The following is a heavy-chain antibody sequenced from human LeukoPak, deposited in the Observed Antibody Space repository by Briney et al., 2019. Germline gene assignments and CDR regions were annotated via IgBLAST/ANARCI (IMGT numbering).Heavy chain of an antibody. CDR2: ISYSGSI. J-gene: IGHJ5*02. CDR3: ARTPGIVVEGWFDV. V-gene: IGHV4-39*02. Sequence: SETLSLTCTVSGGSISSRPYYWGWVRQPPGQGLEWIGSISYSGSIHYNPSLKSRVTISGDTPKNHFSLKLSSVTAADTAVYYCARTPGIVVEGWFDVWGQGTLVTVSS. CDR1: GGSISSRPYY. D-gene: IGHD2-2*01.